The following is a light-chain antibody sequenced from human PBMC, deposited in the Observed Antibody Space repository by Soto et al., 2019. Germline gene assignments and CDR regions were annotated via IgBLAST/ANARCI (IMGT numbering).Light chain of an antibody. V-gene: IGLV2-23*02. CDR2: EVS. CDR3: CSYAGSSTWV. J-gene: IGLJ3*02. Sequence: QSALTQPASVSGSPGQSITISCTGTSSDVGSYNLVPWYQQHPGKAPKLMIYEVSKRPSGVANRFSGSKSGNTACLTISGLQAEDEADYYCCSYAGSSTWVFGGGTKVTVL. CDR1: SSDVGSYNL.